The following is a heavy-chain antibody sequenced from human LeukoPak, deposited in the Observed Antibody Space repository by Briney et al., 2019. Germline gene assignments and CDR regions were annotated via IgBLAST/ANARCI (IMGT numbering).Heavy chain of an antibody. D-gene: IGHD6-13*01. J-gene: IGHJ4*02. CDR1: GYTFTNYW. Sequence: GESLKISCKGSGYTFTNYWIGWVRQLPGKGLEWMGIIYPGDSDTRYSPSFQGQVTISADKSINTAYLQWGSLKASDTAMYYCARHVGIAAAQNFDYWGQGTLVTVSS. CDR2: IYPGDSDT. V-gene: IGHV5-51*01. CDR3: ARHVGIAAAQNFDY.